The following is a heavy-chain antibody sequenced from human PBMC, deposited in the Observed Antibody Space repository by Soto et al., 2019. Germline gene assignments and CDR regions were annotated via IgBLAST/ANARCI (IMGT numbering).Heavy chain of an antibody. V-gene: IGHV4-59*01. D-gene: IGHD6-19*01. Sequence: SGTLSLTCTASGGTISIAYLSWIRQPPEKGLEWIGYIYYSGSTSYNPSLKSRVTISVDTSKNQFSLNLSSVTAADTAVYYCARDRISVTEGFDYWGQGTLVTVSS. CDR2: IYYSGST. J-gene: IGHJ4*02. CDR3: ARDRISVTEGFDY. CDR1: GGTISIAY.